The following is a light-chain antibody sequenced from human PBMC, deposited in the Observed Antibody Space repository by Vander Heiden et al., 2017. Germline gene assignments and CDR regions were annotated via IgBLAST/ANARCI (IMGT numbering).Light chain of an antibody. V-gene: IGKV1-8*01. J-gene: IGKJ2*01. CDR2: AAS. CDR3: QQYYSYPDT. CDR1: QGSSSY. Sequence: ASPFAASTGDSRTSKCRARQGSSSYLDWYQQKPGKAPQLLIYAASTRQSGVPARFSGSGSGTDFTLTISCLQAEDVATYYCQQYYSYPDTFGQGTKLEIK.